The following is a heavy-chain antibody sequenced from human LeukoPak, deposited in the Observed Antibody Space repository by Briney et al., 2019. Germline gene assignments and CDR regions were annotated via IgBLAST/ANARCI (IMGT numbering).Heavy chain of an antibody. CDR2: MNPNNGNT. Sequence: ASVKVSCMASGYRFTDYYMHWVRQATGQGLEWMGWMNPNNGNTDYAQKFQGRVTITRNTSISTAYMELSSLRSEDTAVYYCARGNSGWSAYYYMDVWGKGTTVTISS. CDR3: ARGNSGWSAYYYMDV. J-gene: IGHJ6*03. D-gene: IGHD6-19*01. V-gene: IGHV1-8*03. CDR1: GYRFTDYY.